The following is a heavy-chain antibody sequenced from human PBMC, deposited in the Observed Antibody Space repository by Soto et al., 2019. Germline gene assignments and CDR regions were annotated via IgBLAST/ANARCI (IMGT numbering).Heavy chain of an antibody. Sequence: QVQLVQSGAEVKKPGSSVKVSCKASGDTFRNYAFTWVRQAPGQGLEWMGTIIHLFSTRYAQKFQGRVTMTADESTSTVYMDLSSLKSDATAVYYCARDPGIAVVGRGTSFEHWGQGTLVTVSS. CDR1: GDTFRNYA. CDR3: ARDPGIAVVGRGTSFEH. D-gene: IGHD6-19*01. J-gene: IGHJ4*02. V-gene: IGHV1-69*18. CDR2: IIHLFST.